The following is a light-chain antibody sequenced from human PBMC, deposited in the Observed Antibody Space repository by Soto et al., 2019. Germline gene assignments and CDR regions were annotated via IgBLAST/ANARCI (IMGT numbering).Light chain of an antibody. Sequence: EVVLTQSPGTLSLSPGERATLSCRASQSVTNNYLAWYQQRPGLAPRLLIYGASTRTAGIPDRFTGSGSVTDFSLTISRLEPEDFAVYYCQQYGTSRTFGQGTKVEIK. CDR3: QQYGTSRT. CDR1: QSVTNNY. J-gene: IGKJ1*01. CDR2: GAS. V-gene: IGKV3-20*01.